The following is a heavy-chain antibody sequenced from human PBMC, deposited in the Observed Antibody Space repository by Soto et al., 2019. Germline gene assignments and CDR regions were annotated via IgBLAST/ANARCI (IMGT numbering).Heavy chain of an antibody. CDR3: ASISGPRGWTARRDEKYYFDY. D-gene: IGHD6-19*01. CDR1: GGSFSGYY. V-gene: IGHV4-34*12. Sequence: QVQLQQWGAGLLKPSETLSLTCAVYGGSFSGYYWSWIRQPQGKGLGGIGEIIHSGSTNYNPSLKSRVTISVDTSKNQFSLKLSSVTAADTAVYYCASISGPRGWTARRDEKYYFDYWGQGTLVTVSS. CDR2: IIHSGST. J-gene: IGHJ4*02.